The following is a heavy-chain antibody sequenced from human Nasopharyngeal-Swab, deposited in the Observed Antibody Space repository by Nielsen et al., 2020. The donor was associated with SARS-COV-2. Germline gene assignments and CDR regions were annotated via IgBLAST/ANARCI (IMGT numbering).Heavy chain of an antibody. CDR2: ISIGGGGTT. J-gene: IGHJ4*02. V-gene: IGHV3-23*01. CDR3: AKDDGSSGYFPY. D-gene: IGHD3-22*01. CDR1: GFTFSNYA. Sequence: GESLKISCAASGFTFSNYAMSWVRQAPGKGLEWVSVISIGGGGTTFYADSVKGRFTISRDNSKNTLFLQMNSLRVEDTAVYYCAKDDGSSGYFPYWGQGTLVTVSS.